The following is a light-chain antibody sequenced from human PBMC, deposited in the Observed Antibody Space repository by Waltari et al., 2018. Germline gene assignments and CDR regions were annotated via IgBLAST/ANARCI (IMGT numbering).Light chain of an antibody. V-gene: IGLV2-8*01. CDR2: EVN. CDR3: SSYAGTKKLL. CDR1: SSDIGTYKF. J-gene: IGLJ2*01. Sequence: QSALTQPPSASGSPGQSVTISCSGSSSDIGTYKFVSWYQQHPGKSPKLIIYEVNQRPSGVPDRCSVSQSGNTASLTVSGLLPVDEADYYVSSYAGTKKLLFGGVTKLTVL.